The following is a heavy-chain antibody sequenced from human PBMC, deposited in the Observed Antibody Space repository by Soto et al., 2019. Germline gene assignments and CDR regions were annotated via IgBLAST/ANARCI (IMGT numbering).Heavy chain of an antibody. D-gene: IGHD3-3*01. CDR1: GGTFSSCA. Sequence: SVKVSCKASGGTFSSCAISWVRQAPGQGLEWMGGIIPIFGTANYAQKFQGRVTITADESTSTAYMELSSLRSEDTAVYYCARGRYDFWSGYHTQYYFDYWGQGTLVTVSS. CDR3: ARGRYDFWSGYHTQYYFDY. J-gene: IGHJ4*02. V-gene: IGHV1-69*13. CDR2: IIPIFGTA.